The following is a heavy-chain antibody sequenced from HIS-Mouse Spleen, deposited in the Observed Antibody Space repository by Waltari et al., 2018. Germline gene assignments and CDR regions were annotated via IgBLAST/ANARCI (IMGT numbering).Heavy chain of an antibody. CDR2: IYYSGST. J-gene: IGHJ2*01. V-gene: IGHV4-39*07. D-gene: IGHD6-13*01. Sequence: QLQLQESGPGLVKPSETLSLTCTVSGGSIRSSSYYWGWIRQPPGKGLEWLGSIYYSGSTYYNPSIKSRVTISVDTSKNQFSLKLSSVTAADTAVYYCAREIPYSSSWYDWYFDLWGRGTLVTVSS. CDR1: GGSIRSSSYY. CDR3: AREIPYSSSWYDWYFDL.